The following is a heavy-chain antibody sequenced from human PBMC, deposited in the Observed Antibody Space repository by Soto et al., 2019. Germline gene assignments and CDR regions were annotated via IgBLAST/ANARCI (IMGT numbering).Heavy chain of an antibody. CDR2: IYYSGST. J-gene: IGHJ6*02. D-gene: IGHD6-13*01. CDR3: ARHGDRSWLYYYGMDV. CDR1: GGSISSSSYY. V-gene: IGHV4-39*01. Sequence: SETLSLTCTVSGGSISSSSYYWGWIRQPPGKGLEWIGSIYYSGSTYYNPSLKSRVTISVDTSKNQFSLKLSSVTAADTAVYYCARHGDRSWLYYYGMDVWGQGATVTVYS.